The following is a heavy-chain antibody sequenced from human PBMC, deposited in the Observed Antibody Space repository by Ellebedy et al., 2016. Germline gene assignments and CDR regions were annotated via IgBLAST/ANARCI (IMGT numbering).Heavy chain of an antibody. CDR1: GFSLSTSAVV. CDR3: VHRTTVTSVDY. CDR2: IYGNDDK. D-gene: IGHD4-17*01. J-gene: IGHJ4*02. V-gene: IGHV2-5*01. Sequence: SGPTLVKPTQTLTLTCTFSGFSLSTSAVVVGWVRLPPGRAPEWLAFIYGNDDKRYSPSLKSRLTITKDTSKNQVVLTLTNMDPVDTATYYCVHRTTVTSVDYWGQGTLVTVSS.